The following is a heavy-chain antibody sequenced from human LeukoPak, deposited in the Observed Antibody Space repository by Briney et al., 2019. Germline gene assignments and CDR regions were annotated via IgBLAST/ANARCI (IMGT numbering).Heavy chain of an antibody. CDR1: GYSISSGGYY. V-gene: IGHV4-30-2*01. D-gene: IGHD2-2*01. CDR3: ARGGPAALDV. Sequence: SETLSLTCSVSGYSISSGGYYWSWIRQPPGKGLEWIGYIYHSGSTYYNPSLKSRVTISVDRSKNQFSLKLSSVTAADTAVYYCARGGPAALDVWGKGTTVTVSS. CDR2: IYHSGST. J-gene: IGHJ6*04.